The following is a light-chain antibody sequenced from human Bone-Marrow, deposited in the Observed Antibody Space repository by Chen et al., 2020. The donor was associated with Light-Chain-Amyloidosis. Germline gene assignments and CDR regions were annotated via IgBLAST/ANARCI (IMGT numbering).Light chain of an antibody. Sequence: QSALTQPASVSGSPGQSINISCTGTSRDVGSYNLVTWYQQHPGKAPKLMIFDVTKRPSGVSTRFSGSKSGNTASLTISGLQADDEADYYCCSYAGSTTYIVFGGGTKLTVL. CDR3: CSYAGSTTYIV. CDR1: SRDVGSYNL. V-gene: IGLV2-23*02. J-gene: IGLJ2*01. CDR2: DVT.